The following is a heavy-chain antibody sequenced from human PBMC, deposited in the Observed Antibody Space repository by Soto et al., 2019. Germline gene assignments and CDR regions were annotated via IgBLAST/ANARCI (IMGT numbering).Heavy chain of an antibody. V-gene: IGHV4-30-4*01. D-gene: IGHD6-13*01. Sequence: SETLSLTCTVSGGSVSSGDYYWSWIRQPPGKGLEWIGYIYYSGSTYYNPSLKSRVTISVDTSKNQFSLKLSSVTAADTAVYYCARERPDGSRLDPWGQGTLVTVSS. CDR3: ARERPDGSRLDP. CDR2: IYYSGST. J-gene: IGHJ5*02. CDR1: GGSVSSGDYY.